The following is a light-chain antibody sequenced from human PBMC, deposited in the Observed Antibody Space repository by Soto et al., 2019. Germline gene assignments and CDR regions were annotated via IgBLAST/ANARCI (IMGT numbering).Light chain of an antibody. CDR1: SSDVGSYNL. Sequence: QSVLTQPASVSGSPGQSITLSCTGTSSDVGSYNLVSWYQLHPGKAPKLMSYEGTKRPSGVSNRFSGSKSGSTASLTISGLQAEDGADYYCCSYAGSSSSVVFGGGTKLTVL. CDR2: EGT. J-gene: IGLJ2*01. CDR3: CSYAGSSSSVV. V-gene: IGLV2-23*01.